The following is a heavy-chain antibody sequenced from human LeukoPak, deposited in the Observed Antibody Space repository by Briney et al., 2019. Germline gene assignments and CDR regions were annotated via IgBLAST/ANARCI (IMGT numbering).Heavy chain of an antibody. V-gene: IGHV3-15*01. CDR2: IKSKTDGGTT. CDR3: TTEGADIVVVPAAIRAPVWPYYMDV. Sequence: GGSLRLSCAASGFTFSNAWMSWVRQAPGKGLEWVGRIKSKTDGGTTDYAAPVKGRFTISRDDSKNTLYLQMNSLKTEDTAVYYCTTEGADIVVVPAAIRAPVWPYYMDVWGKGTTATVSS. D-gene: IGHD2-2*01. J-gene: IGHJ6*03. CDR1: GFTFSNAW.